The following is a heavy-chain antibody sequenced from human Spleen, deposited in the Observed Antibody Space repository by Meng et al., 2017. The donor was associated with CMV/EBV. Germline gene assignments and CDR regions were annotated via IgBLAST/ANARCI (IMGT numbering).Heavy chain of an antibody. D-gene: IGHD1-26*01. CDR1: GLTVSSHY. J-gene: IGHJ5*02. CDR2: IYTAGNA. V-gene: IGHV3-53*01. Sequence: GGSLRLSSAPSGLTVSSHYMSWVRQAPGKGLEWVSSIYTAGNAYYADSVEGRFTISRDNSKNTLYLQMDSLRAEDTAVYYCARDPLVGATHNWFDPWGQGTLVTVSS. CDR3: ARDPLVGATHNWFDP.